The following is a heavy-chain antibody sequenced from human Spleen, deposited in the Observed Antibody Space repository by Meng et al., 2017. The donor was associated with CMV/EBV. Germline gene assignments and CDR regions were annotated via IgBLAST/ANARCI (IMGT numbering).Heavy chain of an antibody. J-gene: IGHJ4*02. V-gene: IGHV3-53*01. CDR1: GFTVTTHY. Sequence: GGSLRLFCAVSGFTVTTHYMSWVRQAPGKGLEWVSVIYSGGTTYYAASVKGRFTISRDNSKNTVYLQMNSLRAEDTAVYYCAREIGYSSSWYGVFDYWGQGTLVTVSS. CDR3: AREIGYSSSWYGVFDY. CDR2: IYSGGTT. D-gene: IGHD6-13*01.